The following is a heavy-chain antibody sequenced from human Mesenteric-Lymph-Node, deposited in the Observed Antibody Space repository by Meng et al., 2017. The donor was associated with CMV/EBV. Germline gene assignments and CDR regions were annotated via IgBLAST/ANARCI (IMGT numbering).Heavy chain of an antibody. D-gene: IGHD3-9*01. J-gene: IGHJ4*02. CDR3: ARARYFDLKYYFDY. CDR1: GFTFSSYS. V-gene: IGHV3-21*01. CDR2: ISSSGSFI. Sequence: GESLKISCAASGFTFSSYSMNWVRQAPGKGLEWVSSISSSGSFIYYADSVRGRFTISRDNAKNSLYLQMNSLRAEDTAVYYCARARYFDLKYYFDYWGQGTLVTVSS.